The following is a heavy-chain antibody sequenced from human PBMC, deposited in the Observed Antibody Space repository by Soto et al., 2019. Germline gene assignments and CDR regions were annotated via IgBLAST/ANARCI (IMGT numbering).Heavy chain of an antibody. CDR1: GDSISNLDYF. Sequence: PSETLSLTCSVSGDSISNLDYFWAWIRQPPGQALEYIGYIYKSATTYYNPSFESRVAISVDTSKSQFSLNVTSVTAADTAVYFCARGRYCLTGRCFPNWFDPWGQGTRVTVSS. V-gene: IGHV4-30-4*01. J-gene: IGHJ5*02. D-gene: IGHD7-27*01. CDR2: IYKSATT. CDR3: ARGRYCLTGRCFPNWFDP.